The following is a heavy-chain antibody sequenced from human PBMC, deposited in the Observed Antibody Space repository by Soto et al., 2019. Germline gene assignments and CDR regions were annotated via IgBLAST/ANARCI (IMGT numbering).Heavy chain of an antibody. CDR2: MNPNSGNT. V-gene: IGHV1-8*01. J-gene: IGHJ6*02. Sequence: GASVKVSCKASGYTFTSYDINWVRQATGQGLEWMGWMNPNSGNTGYAQKFQGRVTMTRNTSISTAYMELSSLRSEDTAVYYCARMVTTVTNDYYYYYGMDVWGQGTTVTVSS. D-gene: IGHD4-17*01. CDR3: ARMVTTVTNDYYYYYGMDV. CDR1: GYTFTSYD.